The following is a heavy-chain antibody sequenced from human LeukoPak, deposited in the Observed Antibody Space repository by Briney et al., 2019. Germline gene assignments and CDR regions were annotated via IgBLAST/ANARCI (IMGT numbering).Heavy chain of an antibody. J-gene: IGHJ4*02. CDR2: MNPNSGNT. Sequence: ASVRVSCKASGYTFTSYDINWVRQATGQGLEWMGWMNPNSGNTGYAQKFQGRVTMTRNTSISTAYMELCSLRSEDTAVYYCARTHSGSYWSFADYFDYWGQGTLVTVSS. CDR1: GYTFTSYD. V-gene: IGHV1-8*01. CDR3: ARTHSGSYWSFADYFDY. D-gene: IGHD1-26*01.